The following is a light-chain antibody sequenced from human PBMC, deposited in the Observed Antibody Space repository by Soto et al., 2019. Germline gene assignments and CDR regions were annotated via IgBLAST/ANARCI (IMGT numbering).Light chain of an antibody. Sequence: EIVLTQSPGTLSLSPGERATLSCRASQSVSSSYLVWYQQKPGQAPRLLIYGASSRATGIPDRFSGSGAGKDFIPTISRLEPEDFAVYYWQQYDSSLTFGQGTKVEIK. CDR3: QQYDSSLT. CDR1: QSVSSSY. CDR2: GAS. V-gene: IGKV3-20*01. J-gene: IGKJ1*01.